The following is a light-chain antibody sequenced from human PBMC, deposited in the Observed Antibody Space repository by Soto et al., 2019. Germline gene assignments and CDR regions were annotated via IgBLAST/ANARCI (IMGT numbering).Light chain of an antibody. V-gene: IGLV2-14*01. Sequence: QSALTQPASVSGSPGQSITISCTGTSSDVGGYNYVSWYQQHPGKAPKLMIYEVSNRPSGVSNRFSGSKSGNTASLTISGLPAEEEADYYCSSYTSSRTLPYVFGTGTKLTVL. J-gene: IGLJ1*01. CDR3: SSYTSSRTLPYV. CDR1: SSDVGGYNY. CDR2: EVS.